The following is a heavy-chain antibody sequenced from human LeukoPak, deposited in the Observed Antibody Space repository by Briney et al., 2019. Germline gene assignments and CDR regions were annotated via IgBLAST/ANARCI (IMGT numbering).Heavy chain of an antibody. Sequence: GGSLRLSCAASGFTFSSYAMHWVRQAPGKGLEWVAVISYDGSNKYYADSVKGRFTISRDNAKNSLYLQMNSLRAEDMALYYCAKDSPDSQAFDIWGQGTMVTVSS. J-gene: IGHJ3*02. D-gene: IGHD1-14*01. V-gene: IGHV3-30*04. CDR3: AKDSPDSQAFDI. CDR1: GFTFSSYA. CDR2: ISYDGSNK.